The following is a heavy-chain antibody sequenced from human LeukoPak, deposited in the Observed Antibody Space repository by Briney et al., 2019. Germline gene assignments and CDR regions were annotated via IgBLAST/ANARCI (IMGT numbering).Heavy chain of an antibody. D-gene: IGHD3-10*01. CDR3: ARDQYYYGSGSYGLDY. Sequence: GGSLRLSCAASGFTFSRYSMNWVRQAPGKGLGWVANIKQDGSEKYYVDSVKGRFTISRDNAKNSLYLQMNSLRAEDTAVYYCARDQYYYGSGSYGLDYWGQGTLVTVSS. V-gene: IGHV3-7*01. CDR2: IKQDGSEK. CDR1: GFTFSRYS. J-gene: IGHJ4*02.